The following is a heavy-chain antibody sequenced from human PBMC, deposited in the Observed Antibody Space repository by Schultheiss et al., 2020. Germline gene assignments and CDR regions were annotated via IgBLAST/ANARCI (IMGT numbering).Heavy chain of an antibody. CDR1: GFTFSSYS. CDR2: ISSSSSYI. CDR3: ARGLGPHCSSTSCYVYYYYFYMDV. V-gene: IGHV3-21*01. Sequence: GGSLRLSCAASGFTFSSYSMNWVRQAPGKGLEWVSSISSSSSYIYYADSVKGRFTISRDNAKNSLYLQMNSLRAEDTAVYYCARGLGPHCSSTSCYVYYYYFYMDVWGKGTTVTVSS. J-gene: IGHJ6*03. D-gene: IGHD2-2*01.